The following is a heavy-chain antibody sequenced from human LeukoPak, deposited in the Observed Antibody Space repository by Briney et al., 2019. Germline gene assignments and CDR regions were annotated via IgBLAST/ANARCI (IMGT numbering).Heavy chain of an antibody. V-gene: IGHV4-61*02. CDR2: IYTSGST. J-gene: IGHJ4*02. CDR1: GGSISSGSYY. Sequence: SETLSLTCTVSGGSISSGSYYWSWIRQPAGKGLEWIGRIYTSGSTNYNPSLKSRVTISVDTSKNQFSLKLSSVTATDTAVYYCARDEGSLDTANLGYWGQGTLVTVSS. D-gene: IGHD5-18*01. CDR3: ARDEGSLDTANLGY.